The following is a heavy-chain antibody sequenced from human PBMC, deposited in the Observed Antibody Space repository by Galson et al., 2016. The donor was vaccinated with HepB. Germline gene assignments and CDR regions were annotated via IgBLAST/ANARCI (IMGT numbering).Heavy chain of an antibody. Sequence: SLRLSCATSGFTFNNYGINWVRQAPGKGLEWVAVISYDGNNRNYADAVKGRFTISRDSSTNTVYLQMNSLRAEDTAFYYCAQDKASMSVGATNFQHWGQGTLVTASS. D-gene: IGHD1-26*01. J-gene: IGHJ1*01. V-gene: IGHV3-30*18. CDR1: GFTFNNYG. CDR3: AQDKASMSVGATNFQH. CDR2: ISYDGNNR.